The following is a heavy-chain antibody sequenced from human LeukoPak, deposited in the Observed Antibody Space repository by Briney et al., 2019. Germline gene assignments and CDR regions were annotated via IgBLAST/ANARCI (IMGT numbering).Heavy chain of an antibody. V-gene: IGHV3-7*01. Sequence: PGGSLRLSCAASGFIFSSYWMAWVRQAPGKGLEWVANIKEDETAKYYVDSVRGRFTSSRDNAKNSLYQQMNSLRAEDTAVYYCARALEAGIFDIWGQGTLVTVSS. CDR1: GFIFSSYW. J-gene: IGHJ3*02. D-gene: IGHD6-13*01. CDR3: ARALEAGIFDI. CDR2: IKEDETAK.